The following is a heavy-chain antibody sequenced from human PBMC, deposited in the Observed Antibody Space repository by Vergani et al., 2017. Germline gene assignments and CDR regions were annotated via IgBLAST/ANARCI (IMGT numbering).Heavy chain of an antibody. CDR3: ARISGGSAPYLHY. CDR2: IKRDGTET. J-gene: IGHJ1*01. V-gene: IGHV3-7*01. Sequence: EVQLVESGGGLVKPGGSLRISCAASGFTFGDYYMAWIRLAPGKGLDWVASIKRDGTETFYVDSVKGRFTISRDNAKTTLYLQMNSLRDEDRGVYYCARISGGSAPYLHYWGQGTLVTVAS. D-gene: IGHD2-15*01. CDR1: GFTFGDYY.